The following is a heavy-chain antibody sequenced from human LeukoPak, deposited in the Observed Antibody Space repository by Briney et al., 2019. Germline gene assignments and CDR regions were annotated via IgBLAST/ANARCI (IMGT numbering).Heavy chain of an antibody. V-gene: IGHV4-59*08. CDR3: ARLVGGWFDP. Sequence: SETLSLTCTVSGGSISSYYWSWIRQPPGKGLEWIGYFYYSGSTNYNPSLKSRVTISVDTSKNQFSLKLSSVTAADTAVYYCARLVGGWFDPWGQGTLVTVSS. CDR1: GGSISSYY. J-gene: IGHJ5*02. D-gene: IGHD2-21*01. CDR2: FYYSGST.